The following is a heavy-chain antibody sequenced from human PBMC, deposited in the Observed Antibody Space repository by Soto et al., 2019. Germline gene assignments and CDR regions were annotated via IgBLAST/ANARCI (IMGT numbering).Heavy chain of an antibody. CDR3: ARGRAGGSSSWYPRAYYFDY. V-gene: IGHV4-34*01. D-gene: IGHD6-13*01. J-gene: IGHJ4*02. CDR2: INHSGST. CDR1: GGSFSGYY. Sequence: QVQLQQLGAGLLKPSETLSLTCAVYGGSFSGYYWSWIRQPPGKGLEWIGEINHSGSTNYNPSLKSRVTISVDTSKNQFSLKLSSVTAADTAVYYCARGRAGGSSSWYPRAYYFDYWGQGTLVTVSS.